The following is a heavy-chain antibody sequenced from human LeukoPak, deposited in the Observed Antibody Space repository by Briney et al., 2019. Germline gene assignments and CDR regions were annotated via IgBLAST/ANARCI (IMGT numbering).Heavy chain of an antibody. CDR3: PRVEGFSGYVSPYMDV. Sequence: SETLSLTCAVYGGSFSGYYWSWIRQPPGKGLEWIGEINHSGSTNYNPSLKSRVTISVDTSKNQFSLKLSSVTAADTAVYYCPRVEGFSGYVSPYMDVWGKGTTVSVSS. CDR2: INHSGST. J-gene: IGHJ6*03. D-gene: IGHD1-26*01. CDR1: GGSFSGYY. V-gene: IGHV4-34*01.